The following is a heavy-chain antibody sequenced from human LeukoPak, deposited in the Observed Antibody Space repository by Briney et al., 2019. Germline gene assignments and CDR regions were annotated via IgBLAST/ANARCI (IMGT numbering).Heavy chain of an antibody. CDR1: GFTFSSYS. CDR3: ARLHSLVPAAMFSVPGGDFDY. D-gene: IGHD2-2*01. J-gene: IGHJ4*02. V-gene: IGHV3-48*01. CDR2: ISSSSSTI. Sequence: PGGSLRLSCAASGFTFSSYSMNWVRQAPGKGLEWVSYISSSSSTIYYADSVKGRFTISRDNAKNSLYLQMNSLRAEDTAVYYCARLHSLVPAAMFSVPGGDFDYWGQGTLVTVSS.